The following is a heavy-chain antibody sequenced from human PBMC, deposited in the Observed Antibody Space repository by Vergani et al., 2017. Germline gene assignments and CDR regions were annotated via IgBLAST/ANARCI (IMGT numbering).Heavy chain of an antibody. CDR1: GGSFSGYY. CDR3: ARDSHSSDGEAFDI. V-gene: IGHV4-34*11. CDR2: IYYSGST. Sequence: QVQLQQWGAGLLKPSETLSLTCAVYGGSFSGYYWSWIRQPPGKGLEWIGYIYYSGSTNYNPSRKSRVTISVDTSKNQFSLKLSSVTAADTSVYYCARDSHSSDGEAFDIWGQGTMVTVSS. D-gene: IGHD6-25*01. J-gene: IGHJ3*02.